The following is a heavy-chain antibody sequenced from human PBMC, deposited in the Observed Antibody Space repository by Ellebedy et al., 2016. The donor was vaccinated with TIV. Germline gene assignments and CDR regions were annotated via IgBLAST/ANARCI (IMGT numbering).Heavy chain of an antibody. CDR1: GYTFTSYA. CDR2: SNAGNGNT. D-gene: IGHD6-13*01. CDR3: ARGVSSSWYPNWFNP. V-gene: IGHV1-3*02. J-gene: IGHJ5*02. Sequence: ASVKVSXXASGYTFTSYAMHWVRQAPGQRLEWMGWSNAGNGNTKYSQEFQGRVTITRDTSASTAYMELSSLRSEDMAVYYCARGVSSSWYPNWFNPWGQGTLVTVSS.